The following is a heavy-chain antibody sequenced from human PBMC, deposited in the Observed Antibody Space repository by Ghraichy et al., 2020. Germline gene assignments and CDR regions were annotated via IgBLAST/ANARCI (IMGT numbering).Heavy chain of an antibody. CDR1: GFTFNAYA. J-gene: IGHJ4*02. CDR3: GRANDDSSGPTH. D-gene: IGHD3-22*01. CDR2: ISYDGRNK. V-gene: IGHV3-30*04. Sequence: SCAASGFTFNAYALHWVRQAPGKGLEWVALISYDGRNKYYADFVKGRFTISRDNSKSTLYLQMSSLRSEDTAVYYCGRANDDSSGPTHWGQGTLVTVSS.